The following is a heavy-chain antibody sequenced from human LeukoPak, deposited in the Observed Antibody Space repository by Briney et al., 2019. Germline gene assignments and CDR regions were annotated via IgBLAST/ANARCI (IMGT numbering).Heavy chain of an antibody. J-gene: IGHJ5*02. D-gene: IGHD4-17*01. CDR1: GVSISSGGYY. CDR2: IYYSGST. V-gene: IGHV4-31*03. Sequence: SQTLSLTCTVSGVSISSGGYYWSWIRQHPGKGLEWIGYIYYSGSTYYNPSLKSRVTISVDTSKNQFSLQLNSVTPEDTAVYYCAREGSGHDYGVSGDGRNGWFDPWGQGTLVTVSS. CDR3: AREGSGHDYGVSGDGRNGWFDP.